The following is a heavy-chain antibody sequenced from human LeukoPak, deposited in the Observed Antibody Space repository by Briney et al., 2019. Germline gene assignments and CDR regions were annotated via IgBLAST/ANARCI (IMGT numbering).Heavy chain of an antibody. CDR1: GFTFSSYG. V-gene: IGHV3-30*18. D-gene: IGHD2-21*01. Sequence: GGSLRLSCAASGFTFSSYGMHWVRQAPGKGLEWVAVISSDGSNKYYADSVKGRFTISRDNSKNTLYLQMDSLRAEDTAVYYCAKDHGAVIRYFDAFDIWGQGTMVTVSS. CDR3: AKDHGAVIRYFDAFDI. J-gene: IGHJ3*02. CDR2: ISSDGSNK.